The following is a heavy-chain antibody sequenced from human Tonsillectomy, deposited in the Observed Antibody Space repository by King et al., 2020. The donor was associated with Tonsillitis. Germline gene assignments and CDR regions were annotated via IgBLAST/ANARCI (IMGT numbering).Heavy chain of an antibody. J-gene: IGHJ4*02. CDR1: GASISSGDHF. CDR2: MYYSGTI. V-gene: IGHV4-39*01. CDR3: ARYVSGSFDY. Sequence: QLQESGPGVVKPSETLSLTCTVSGASISSGDHFWAWIRQPPGKGLECIGYMYYSGTIFYNPSLKSRITISGGTSENRFSLKLTSVTAADTAVYFCARYVSGSFDYWGQGALVIVSS. D-gene: IGHD1-26*01.